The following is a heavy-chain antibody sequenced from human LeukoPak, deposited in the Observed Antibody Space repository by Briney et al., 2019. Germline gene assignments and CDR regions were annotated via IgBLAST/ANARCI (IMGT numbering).Heavy chain of an antibody. J-gene: IGHJ4*02. D-gene: IGHD5-12*01. Sequence: GGSLRLSCAASGFTLSNYGMNWVRQAPGKGLEWVSYIASRTTTKKYADSVKGRFSIPRDNAENSVFLQMNSLRAEDTAMYYCVRDSSVATLVPFYFDSWGQGTLVTVSA. CDR2: IASRTTTK. CDR1: GFTLSNYG. CDR3: VRDSSVATLVPFYFDS. V-gene: IGHV3-48*04.